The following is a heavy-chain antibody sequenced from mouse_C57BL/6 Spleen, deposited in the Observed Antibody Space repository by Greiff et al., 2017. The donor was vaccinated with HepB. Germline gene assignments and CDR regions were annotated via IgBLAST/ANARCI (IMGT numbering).Heavy chain of an antibody. J-gene: IGHJ1*03. CDR3: ARDGYYGSIYWYFDV. Sequence: EVKLMESGPGLVKPSQSLSLTCSVTGYSITSGYYWNWIRQFPGNKLEWMGYISYDGSNNYNPSLKNRISITRDTSKNQFFLKLNSVTTEDTATYYCARDGYYGSIYWYFDVWGTGTTVTVSS. CDR1: GYSITSGYY. D-gene: IGHD1-1*01. V-gene: IGHV3-6*01. CDR2: ISYDGSN.